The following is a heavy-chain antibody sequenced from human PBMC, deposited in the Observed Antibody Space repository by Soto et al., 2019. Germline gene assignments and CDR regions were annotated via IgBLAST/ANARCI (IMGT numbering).Heavy chain of an antibody. J-gene: IGHJ4*02. CDR1: GFSFNTYE. D-gene: IGHD1-26*01. Sequence: EVQLVESGGGLVQPGGSLRLSCAASGFSFNTYEMNWVRQAPGKGLEWVSYISSSGSTIYYADSVNVRFTVSRDNGKISLYLQMNSLRAQDTAVYYCTYGASCDYRGQGTQVTVSS. CDR3: TYGASCDY. V-gene: IGHV3-48*03. CDR2: ISSSGSTI.